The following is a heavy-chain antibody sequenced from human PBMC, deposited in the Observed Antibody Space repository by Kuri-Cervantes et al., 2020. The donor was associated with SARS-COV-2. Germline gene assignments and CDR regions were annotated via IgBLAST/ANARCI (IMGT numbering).Heavy chain of an antibody. CDR3: ARDLVDSSGYSGLGY. Sequence: GGSLRLSCAASGFAVSSNYMSWVRQAPGKGLEWVSIIYSDGSTYYADSVKGRFTISRDNSKNTLYLQMNSLRAEDTAVYYCARDLVDSSGYSGLGYWGQGTLVTVSS. V-gene: IGHV3-53*01. CDR1: GFAVSSNY. CDR2: IYSDGST. D-gene: IGHD3-22*01. J-gene: IGHJ4*02.